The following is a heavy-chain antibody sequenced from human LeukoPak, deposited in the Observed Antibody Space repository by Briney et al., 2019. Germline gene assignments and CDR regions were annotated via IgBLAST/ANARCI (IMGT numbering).Heavy chain of an antibody. Sequence: GGSLRLSCAASGLSISNDWMSWVRQAPGKGLEWVARVKSKGAGETTDYAAPVKGRFTISRDDSKNTLYLQMNSLKTEDTAVYYCTLIQGWGSGGYYRDFWGQGTLVTVSS. J-gene: IGHJ4*02. V-gene: IGHV3-15*01. CDR2: VKSKGAGETT. D-gene: IGHD3-10*01. CDR3: TLIQGWGSGGYYRDF. CDR1: GLSISNDW.